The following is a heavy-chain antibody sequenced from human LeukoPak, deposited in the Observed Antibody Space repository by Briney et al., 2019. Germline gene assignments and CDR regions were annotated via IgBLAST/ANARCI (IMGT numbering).Heavy chain of an antibody. CDR1: GYTFTSYG. D-gene: IGHD3-10*01. CDR2: ISAYNGNT. V-gene: IGHV1-18*04. J-gene: IGHJ3*02. Sequence: ASVKVSCKASGYTFTSYGISWVRQAPGQGLEWMGWISAYNGNTNYAQKLQGRVTMTTDASTSTAYMELRSLRSGDTAVYYCASVTGYYVSGSLDAFDIWGQGTMVTVSS. CDR3: ASVTGYYVSGSLDAFDI.